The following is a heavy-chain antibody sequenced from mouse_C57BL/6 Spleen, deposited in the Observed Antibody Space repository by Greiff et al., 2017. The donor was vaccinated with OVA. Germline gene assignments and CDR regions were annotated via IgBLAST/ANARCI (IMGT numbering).Heavy chain of an antibody. D-gene: IGHD1-1*01. CDR2: ISYSGST. J-gene: IGHJ3*01. Sequence: EVQGVESGPGMVKPSQSLSLTCTVTGYSITSGYDWHWIRHFPGNKLEWMGYISYSGSTNYNPSLKSRISITHDTSKNHFFLKLNSVTTEDTATYYGSRDQRIYYGSSWFAYWGQGTLVTVSA. CDR1: GYSITSGYD. CDR3: SRDQRIYYGSSWFAY. V-gene: IGHV3-1*01.